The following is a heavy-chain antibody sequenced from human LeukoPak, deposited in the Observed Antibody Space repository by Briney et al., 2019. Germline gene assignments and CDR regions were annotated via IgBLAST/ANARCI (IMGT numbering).Heavy chain of an antibody. V-gene: IGHV4-34*01. CDR3: ARQGAARRDYYYYMDV. Sequence: PSETLSLTCAVYGGSFSGYYWSWIRQPPGKGLEWIGEINHSGSTNYNPSLKSRVTISVDTSKNQFSLKLSSVTAADTAVYYCARQGAARRDYYYYMDVWGKGATVTVSS. J-gene: IGHJ6*03. CDR1: GGSFSGYY. D-gene: IGHD6-6*01. CDR2: INHSGST.